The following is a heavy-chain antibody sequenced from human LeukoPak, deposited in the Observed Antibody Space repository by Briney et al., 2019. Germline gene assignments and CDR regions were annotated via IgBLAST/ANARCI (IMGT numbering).Heavy chain of an antibody. V-gene: IGHV3-23*01. CDR1: GFTFSSYA. Sequence: GGSLRLSCAASGFTFSSYAMSWVRQAPGKGLEWVSAISGSGGSTYYGDSVKGRFTISRDNSKNTLYLQMNSLRAEDTAVYYCARGPSGYHNTGGQGTLVTVSS. CDR2: ISGSGGST. CDR3: ARGPSGYHNT. D-gene: IGHD5-12*01. J-gene: IGHJ4*02.